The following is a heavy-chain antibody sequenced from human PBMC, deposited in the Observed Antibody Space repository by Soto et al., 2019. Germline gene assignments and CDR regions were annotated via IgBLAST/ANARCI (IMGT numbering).Heavy chain of an antibody. J-gene: IGHJ6*02. CDR1: GDTFSTHT. Sequence: QVQLVQSGAEVKKPGSSVKVSCKASGDTFSTHTITWMRQAPGQGLERMGGIIPRSATSNYAQKFQGRVTMTPDESTITAYPGLIRLRFEDTSVYYCARWGLVLFPSTVNSDYLSYPMDGWGQGTTVTVS. CDR2: IIPRSATS. D-gene: IGHD3-16*01. V-gene: IGHV1-69*05. CDR3: ARWGLVLFPSTVNSDYLSYPMDG.